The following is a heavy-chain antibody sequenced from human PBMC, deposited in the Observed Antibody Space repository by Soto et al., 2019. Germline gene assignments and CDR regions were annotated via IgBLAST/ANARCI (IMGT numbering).Heavy chain of an antibody. CDR1: GFTITYYG. V-gene: IGHV3-33*01. D-gene: IGHD5-18*01. Sequence: QVQLVESGGGVVQPGGSLRLSCAASGFTITYYGRHWVRQAPGKGLEWVAALSSDGISEYYADSVKGRFSVSRDNIKNSMFLQISSLKGEDTAVYFCARNFAPQGQYNFDYWGQGTLVTVSS. CDR2: LSSDGISE. J-gene: IGHJ4*02. CDR3: ARNFAPQGQYNFDY.